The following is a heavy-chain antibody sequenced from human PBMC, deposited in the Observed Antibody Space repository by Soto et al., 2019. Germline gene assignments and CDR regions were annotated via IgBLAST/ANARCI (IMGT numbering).Heavy chain of an antibody. V-gene: IGHV6-1*01. Sequence: SRTLSLTCAITGDSVSSNSAGWSWVRQSPSRGLEWLGRTYYRSKWYYEYAVSVRGRITINPDTSKNQYSLQLNSVTPEDTAVYFCARGEQYSWRSFDCWGQGTLVTVSS. D-gene: IGHD1-20*01. CDR3: ARGEQYSWRSFDC. CDR2: TYYRSKWYY. CDR1: GDSVSSNSAG. J-gene: IGHJ4*03.